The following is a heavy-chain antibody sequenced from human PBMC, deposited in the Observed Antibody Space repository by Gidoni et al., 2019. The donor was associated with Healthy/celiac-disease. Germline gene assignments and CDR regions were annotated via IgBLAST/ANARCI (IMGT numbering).Heavy chain of an antibody. CDR2: NYYSGST. Sequence: QVQLQESGPGLVKPSPTLSLNCTVSDGSISSGCYYWSWIRQHPGKGLEWGAYNYYSGSTYYNPSLKSQANISVDTSKNQFSLKLSAVTAAETAVYYCASGGVAWFDPWGQGTLVTVSS. V-gene: IGHV4-31*01. CDR3: ASGGVAWFDP. CDR1: DGSISSGCYY. D-gene: IGHD2-8*01. J-gene: IGHJ5*02.